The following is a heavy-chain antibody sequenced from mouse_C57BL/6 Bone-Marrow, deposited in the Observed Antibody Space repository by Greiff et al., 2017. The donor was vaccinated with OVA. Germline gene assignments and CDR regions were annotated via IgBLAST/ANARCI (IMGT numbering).Heavy chain of an antibody. D-gene: IGHD2-5*01. J-gene: IGHJ2*01. V-gene: IGHV14-2*01. CDR3: ARGSNYYFDY. CDR1: GFNITDYY. Sequence: EVQLQQSGAELVKPGASVKLSCTASGFNITDYYMHWVKQRPGQGLEWIGRIDPEGGANNYAPQFQGKATITADTSSNSAYLQLSSLTSEATSVYDGARGSNYYFDYWGQGTTLTVSS. CDR2: IDPEGGAN.